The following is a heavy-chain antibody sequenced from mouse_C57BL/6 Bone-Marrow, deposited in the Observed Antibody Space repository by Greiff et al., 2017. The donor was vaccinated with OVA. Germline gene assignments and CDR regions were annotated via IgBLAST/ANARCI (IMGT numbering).Heavy chain of an antibody. CDR2: IWTGGGT. V-gene: IGHV2-9-1*01. D-gene: IGHD1-1*01. J-gene: IGHJ2*01. CDR1: GFSLTSYS. CDR3: ARNFPTGDYFGD. Sequence: VQGVESGPGLVAPSPSLSISCTVSGFSLTSYSISWVRQPPGQGLEWLGVIWTGGGTTYNSALYSRLSTRKENSTSQVFLKMNSLQTDDTAGYYCARNFPTGDYFGDWGQGTTLTVSS.